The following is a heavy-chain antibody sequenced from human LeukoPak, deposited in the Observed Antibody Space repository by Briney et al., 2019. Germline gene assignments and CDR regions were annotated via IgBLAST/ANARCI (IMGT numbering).Heavy chain of an antibody. D-gene: IGHD1-1*01. CDR2: IIPIFGTA. CDR1: GGTFISYA. V-gene: IGHV1-69*13. Sequence: GASVKVSCKASGGTFISYAISWVRQAPGQGLEWMGGIIPIFGTANYAQKFQGRVTITADESTSTAYMELSSLRSEDTAVYYCAVAGIEVERVYYYYYGMDVWGQGTTVTVSS. CDR3: AVAGIEVERVYYYYYGMDV. J-gene: IGHJ6*02.